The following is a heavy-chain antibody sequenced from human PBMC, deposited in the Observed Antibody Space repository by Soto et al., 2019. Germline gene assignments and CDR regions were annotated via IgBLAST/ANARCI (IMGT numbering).Heavy chain of an antibody. Sequence: GESLKSPCKGSVYSFTSCWIGWVRQMPGKGLEWMGIIYPGDSDTRYSPSFQGQVTISADKSISTAYLQWSSLKASDTAMYYCARTSAAGKYYYGMDVWGQGTTVTVSS. CDR3: ARTSAAGKYYYGMDV. V-gene: IGHV5-51*01. CDR1: VYSFTSCW. D-gene: IGHD6-13*01. J-gene: IGHJ6*02. CDR2: IYPGDSDT.